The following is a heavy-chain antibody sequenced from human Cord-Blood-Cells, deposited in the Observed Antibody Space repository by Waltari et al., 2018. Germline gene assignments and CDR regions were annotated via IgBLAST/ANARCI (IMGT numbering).Heavy chain of an antibody. Sequence: EVQLGESGGGLVKPGGSLRLSCAASGFTFSRYSMTWVRQDPGKGLEWVSSISSSSSYIYYADSVKGRFTISRDNAKNSLYLQMNSLRAEDTAVYYCARDPVTTVTYYFDYWGQGTLVTVSS. J-gene: IGHJ4*02. D-gene: IGHD4-4*01. CDR3: ARDPVTTVTYYFDY. V-gene: IGHV3-21*01. CDR2: ISSSSSYI. CDR1: GFTFSRYS.